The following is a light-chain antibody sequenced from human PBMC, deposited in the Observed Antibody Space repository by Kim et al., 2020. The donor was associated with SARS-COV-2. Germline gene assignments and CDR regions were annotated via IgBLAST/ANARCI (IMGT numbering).Light chain of an antibody. Sequence: GQSITISCTGSISDVGGYNYVSWYQQLPVKAPKLMIYDVSNRPSGVSNRFSGSKSGNTASLTISGLQAEDEADYYCSSYTSSSTWVFGGGTQLTVL. V-gene: IGLV2-14*03. J-gene: IGLJ3*02. CDR3: SSYTSSSTWV. CDR2: DVS. CDR1: ISDVGGYNY.